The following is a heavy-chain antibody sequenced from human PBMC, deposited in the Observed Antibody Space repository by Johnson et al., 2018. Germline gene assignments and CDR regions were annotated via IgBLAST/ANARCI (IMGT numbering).Heavy chain of an antibody. V-gene: IGHV3-30*18. J-gene: IGHJ6*02. CDR3: AKDQVNYYTSGSRGGMDV. CDR1: GFTFSSYG. Sequence: QVQLVESGGGVVQPWRSLRLSCAASGFTFSSYGMHWVRQAPGKGLEWVASILYDGNYEYYADSVKGRITISRDHSKNPLSLQVNSLTGEDTAVYYCAKDQVNYYTSGSRGGMDVWGQGTTVTVSS. D-gene: IGHD3-10*01. CDR2: ILYDGNYE.